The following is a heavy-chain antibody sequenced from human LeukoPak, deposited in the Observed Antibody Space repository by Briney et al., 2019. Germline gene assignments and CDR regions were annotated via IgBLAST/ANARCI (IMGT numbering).Heavy chain of an antibody. CDR3: ARGPDYGSGSIYPDY. CDR2: IYYSGST. J-gene: IGHJ4*02. CDR1: GGSISSYY. Sequence: SETLSPTCTVSGGSISSYYWSWIRQPPGKGLEWIGYIYYSGSTNYNPSLKSRVTISVDTSKNQFSLKLSSVTAADTAVYYCARGPDYGSGSIYPDYWGREPWSPSPQ. D-gene: IGHD3-10*01. V-gene: IGHV4-59*01.